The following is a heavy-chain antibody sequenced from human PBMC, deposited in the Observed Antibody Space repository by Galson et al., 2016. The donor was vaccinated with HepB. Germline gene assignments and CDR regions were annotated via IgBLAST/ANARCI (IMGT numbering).Heavy chain of an antibody. Sequence: SETLSLTCTVSGGSIKTYYWSWIRQPPGKGLEWIGYIFYTGYTNYNPSLKSRVTISADTSKNHFSLRLSSVTAADTAVYYCAGLVGQSPNYFDYWGQGTLVTVSS. V-gene: IGHV4-59*08. CDR3: AGLVGQSPNYFDY. D-gene: IGHD5-24*01. J-gene: IGHJ4*02. CDR2: IFYTGYT. CDR1: GGSIKTYY.